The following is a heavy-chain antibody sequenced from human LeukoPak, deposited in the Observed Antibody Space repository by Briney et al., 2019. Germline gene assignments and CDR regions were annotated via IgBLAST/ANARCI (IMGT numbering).Heavy chain of an antibody. CDR3: ARYVSNAFDI. J-gene: IGHJ3*02. CDR2: ISSNGGST. Sequence: GGSLRLSCAASGFTFSSYAMHWVRQAPGKGLEYVSAISSNGGSTYYANSVKGRFTISRDNSKNTLYLQMGSLRAEDMAVYYCARYVSNAFDIWGQGIMVTVSS. D-gene: IGHD5-12*01. CDR1: GFTFSSYA. V-gene: IGHV3-64*01.